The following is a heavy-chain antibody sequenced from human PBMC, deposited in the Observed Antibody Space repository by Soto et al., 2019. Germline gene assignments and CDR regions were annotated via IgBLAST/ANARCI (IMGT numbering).Heavy chain of an antibody. CDR1: GGTFTIYT. CDR3: ARAPRRVIAVAAT. Sequence: QVQLVQSGAEVKKPGSSVKVSCKASGGTFTIYTISWLRQATGQGLEWMVGITPIFGTGNYAQKFQGRVTITADESTSTAYMELSRLGFEDTAVYYGARAPRRVIAVAATWGQGTMVTVSS. V-gene: IGHV1-69*01. D-gene: IGHD6-19*01. CDR2: ITPIFGTG. J-gene: IGHJ4*02.